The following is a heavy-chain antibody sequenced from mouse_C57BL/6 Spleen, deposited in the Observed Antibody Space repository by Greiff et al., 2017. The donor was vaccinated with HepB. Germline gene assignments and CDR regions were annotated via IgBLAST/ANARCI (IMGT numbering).Heavy chain of an antibody. CDR3: ATQLGRAMDY. V-gene: IGHV1-69*01. J-gene: IGHJ4*01. D-gene: IGHD4-1*02. Sequence: QVQLQQPGAELVMPGASVKLSCKASGYTFTSYWMHWVKQRPGQGLEWIGEIDPSDSYTNYNQKFKGKSTLTVDKSSSTAYMQLSSLTSEDSAVYYCATQLGRAMDYWGQGTSVTVSS. CDR1: GYTFTSYW. CDR2: IDPSDSYT.